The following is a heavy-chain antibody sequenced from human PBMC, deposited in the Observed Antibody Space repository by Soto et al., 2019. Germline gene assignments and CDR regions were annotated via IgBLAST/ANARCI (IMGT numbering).Heavy chain of an antibody. D-gene: IGHD6-13*01. CDR3: AKELGGSSWSFDY. J-gene: IGHJ4*02. V-gene: IGHV3-30*18. CDR2: ISYDGSNK. Sequence: QVPLVESGGGVVQPGRSLRLSCAASGFTFSSYGMHWVRQAPGKGLEWVAVISYDGSNKYYADSVKGRFTISRDNSKTTLYLQMNSLRAEDTAVYYCAKELGGSSWSFDYWGQGTLVTVSS. CDR1: GFTFSSYG.